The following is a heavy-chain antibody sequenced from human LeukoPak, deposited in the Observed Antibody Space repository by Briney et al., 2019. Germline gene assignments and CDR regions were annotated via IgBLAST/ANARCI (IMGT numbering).Heavy chain of an antibody. CDR2: ISYDGDNT. CDR3: ARGLGISSGIYYNPGH. CDR1: GFTFSSYA. D-gene: IGHD3-10*01. J-gene: IGHJ4*02. Sequence: PGGSLRLSCAGSGFTFSSYAMHWVRQAPGMGLEWVALISYDGDNTYYADSVKGRFTISRDNSENTLYLQMNSLRPDDTAIYYCARGLGISSGIYYNPGHWGQGTLVTVS. V-gene: IGHV3-30-3*01.